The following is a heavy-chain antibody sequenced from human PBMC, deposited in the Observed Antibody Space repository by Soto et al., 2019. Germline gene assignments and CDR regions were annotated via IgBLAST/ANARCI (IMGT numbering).Heavy chain of an antibody. CDR2: ISGSGSFT. CDR3: AKIPTGSGSSKFDY. Sequence: PGGSLRLSCAASGFTFRTYAMNWVRQAPGKWLEWISAISGSGSFTHYADSVRGRFTISRDNSQNQLYLQMNNLRGDDTAMYYCAKIPTGSGSSKFDYWGQGXQVTVYS. D-gene: IGHD3-10*01. J-gene: IGHJ4*02. CDR1: GFTFRTYA. V-gene: IGHV3-23*01.